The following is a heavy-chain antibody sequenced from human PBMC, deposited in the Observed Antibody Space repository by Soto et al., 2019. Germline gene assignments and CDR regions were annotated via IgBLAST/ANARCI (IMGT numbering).Heavy chain of an antibody. V-gene: IGHV4-39*01. Sequence: SETLSLTCTVSGGSISSSSYYWGWIRQPPGKGLEWIGSIYYSGGTYYNPSLKSRVTISVDTSKNQFSLKLNSVTAADTAVYYCANYSPDYYDSSGYYWPFDDWGQGTLVTVSS. CDR1: GGSISSSSYY. J-gene: IGHJ4*02. CDR2: IYYSGGT. CDR3: ANYSPDYYDSSGYYWPFDD. D-gene: IGHD3-22*01.